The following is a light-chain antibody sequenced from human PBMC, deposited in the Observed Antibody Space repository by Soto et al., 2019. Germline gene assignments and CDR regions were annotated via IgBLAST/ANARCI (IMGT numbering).Light chain of an antibody. CDR1: NSNIGSNS. Sequence: QSVLTQPPSVSAAPGQKVTISCSGSNSNIGSNSVSWYQQLPGTAPKLLIYDNDKRPSEIPDRFSGSRSGTSATLGIAGLQTGDEADYYCGTWDGSLDAGVFGGGTKLTVL. V-gene: IGLV1-51*01. CDR2: DND. J-gene: IGLJ2*01. CDR3: GTWDGSLDAGV.